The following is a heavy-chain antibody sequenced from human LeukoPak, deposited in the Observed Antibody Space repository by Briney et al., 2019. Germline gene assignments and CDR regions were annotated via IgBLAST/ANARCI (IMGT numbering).Heavy chain of an antibody. CDR1: GYTFTTYY. J-gene: IGHJ6*02. CDR2: ISAYNGNT. CDR3: ARDHTYDFWSGYYTAYYYYYGMDV. D-gene: IGHD3-3*01. Sequence: ASVKVSCKASGYTFTTYYMHWVRQAPGQGLEWMGWISAYNGNTNYAQKLQGRVTMTTDTSTSTAYMELRSLRSDDTAVYYCARDHTYDFWSGYYTAYYYYYGMDVWGQGTTVTVSS. V-gene: IGHV1-18*04.